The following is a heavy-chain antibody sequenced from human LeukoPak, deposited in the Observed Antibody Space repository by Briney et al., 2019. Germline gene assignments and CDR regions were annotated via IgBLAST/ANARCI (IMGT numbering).Heavy chain of an antibody. Sequence: GGSLRLSCAASGFTFSSYSMNWVRQAPGKGLEWVSSISSSSSYIYYADSVKGRFTISRDNAKNSLYLQMNSLRAEDTAVYYCARAWDGCKPSGGMDVWGQGTTVTVSS. CDR2: ISSSSSYI. D-gene: IGHD5-24*01. J-gene: IGHJ6*02. V-gene: IGHV3-21*01. CDR1: GFTFSSYS. CDR3: ARAWDGCKPSGGMDV.